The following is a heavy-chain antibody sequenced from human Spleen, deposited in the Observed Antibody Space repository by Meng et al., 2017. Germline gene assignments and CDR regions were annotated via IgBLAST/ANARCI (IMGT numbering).Heavy chain of an antibody. V-gene: IGHV4-34*02. CDR1: GGSFSDYY. J-gene: IGHJ4*02. Sequence: QVQIKQWGARLLKPSETLSLTCCGSGGSFSDYYWSWIRQPPGKGLEWIGEINHSGSTNYNPSLESRATISVDTSQNNLSLKLSSVTAADSAVYYCARGPTTMAHDFDYWGQGTLVTVSS. D-gene: IGHD4-11*01. CDR2: INHSGST. CDR3: ARGPTTMAHDFDY.